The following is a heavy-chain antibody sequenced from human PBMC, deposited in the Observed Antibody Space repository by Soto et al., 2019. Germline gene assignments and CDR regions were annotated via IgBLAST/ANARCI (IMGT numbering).Heavy chain of an antibody. D-gene: IGHD6-19*01. CDR2: INSDGSST. CDR1: GFTFSSYW. CDR3: ARVRLSIAVAGTRYYYYGMDV. V-gene: IGHV3-74*01. Sequence: PGGSLRLSCAASGFTFSSYWMHWVRQAPGKGLVWVSRINSDGSSTSYADSVKGRFTISRDNAKNTLYLQMNSLRAEDTAVYYCARVRLSIAVAGTRYYYYGMDVWGQGTTVTVSS. J-gene: IGHJ6*02.